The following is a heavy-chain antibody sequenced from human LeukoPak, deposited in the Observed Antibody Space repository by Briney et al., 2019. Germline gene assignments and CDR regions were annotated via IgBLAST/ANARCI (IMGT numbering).Heavy chain of an antibody. J-gene: IGHJ4*02. CDR2: IWYDGSNK. CDR3: AKSRRDSVVVVAATPSLPDY. CDR1: GFTFSSYG. Sequence: GGSLRLSCAASGFTFSSYGMHWVRQAPGKGLEWVAVIWYDGSNKYYADSVKGRFTISRDKSKNTLYLKMNSLRAEDTAVYYCAKSRRDSVVVVAATPSLPDYWGQGTLVTVSS. V-gene: IGHV3-33*03. D-gene: IGHD2-15*01.